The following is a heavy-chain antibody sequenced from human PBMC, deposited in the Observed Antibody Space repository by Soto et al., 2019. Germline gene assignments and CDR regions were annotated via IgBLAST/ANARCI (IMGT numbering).Heavy chain of an antibody. CDR3: ARTSIVVVPAARLNWFDP. Sequence: SVKVSCKASGYTFPSHYMHWVRQAPGQGIEWMGMINPIFGTANYAQKFQGRVTITADESTSTAYMELSSLRSEDTAVYYCARTSIVVVPAARLNWFDPWGQGTLVTVSS. V-gene: IGHV1-69*13. CDR1: GYTFPSHY. CDR2: INPIFGTA. D-gene: IGHD2-2*01. J-gene: IGHJ5*02.